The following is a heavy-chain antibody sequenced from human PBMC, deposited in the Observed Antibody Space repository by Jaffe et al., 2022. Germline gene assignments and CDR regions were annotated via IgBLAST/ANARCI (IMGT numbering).Heavy chain of an antibody. Sequence: QVQLVESGGGVVQPGGSLRLSCAASGFTFSSYGMHWVRQAPGKGLEWVAFIRYDGSNKYYADSVKGRFTISRDNSKNTLYLQMNSLRAEDTAVYYCAKHSGHDYGDALDYWGQGTLVTVSS. CDR2: IRYDGSNK. V-gene: IGHV3-30*02. CDR1: GFTFSSYG. J-gene: IGHJ4*02. D-gene: IGHD4-17*01. CDR3: AKHSGHDYGDALDY.